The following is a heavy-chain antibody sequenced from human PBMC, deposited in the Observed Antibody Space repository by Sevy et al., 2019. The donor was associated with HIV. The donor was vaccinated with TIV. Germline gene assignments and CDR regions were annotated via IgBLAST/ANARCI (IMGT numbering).Heavy chain of an antibody. Sequence: SETLSLTCTVSGGSISSYYWSWIRQPPGKGLEWIGYIYYRGSTNYNPSLKSRVTISVDTSKNQFALKLSSVTAADTAVYYCARAGVGGYCSGGSCYPSRFDPWGQGTLVTVSS. CDR2: IYYRGST. CDR1: GGSISSYY. CDR3: ARAGVGGYCSGGSCYPSRFDP. V-gene: IGHV4-59*13. J-gene: IGHJ5*02. D-gene: IGHD2-15*01.